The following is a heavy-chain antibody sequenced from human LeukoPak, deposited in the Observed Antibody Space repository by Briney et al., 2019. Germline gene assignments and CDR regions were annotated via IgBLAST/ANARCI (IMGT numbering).Heavy chain of an antibody. J-gene: IGHJ4*02. CDR1: GYTFTGYY. Sequence: ASVKVSCKASGYTFTGYYMHWVRQAPGQGLEWMGWINPNSGGTNYAQKFQGRVTMTRDTSISTAYMELSRLRSDDTAVCYCARVEGATYGGDYWGQGTLVTVSS. CDR3: ARVEGATYGGDY. CDR2: INPNSGGT. D-gene: IGHD1-26*01. V-gene: IGHV1-2*02.